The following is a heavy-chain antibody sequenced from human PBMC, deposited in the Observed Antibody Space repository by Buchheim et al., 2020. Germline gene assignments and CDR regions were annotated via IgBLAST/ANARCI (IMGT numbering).Heavy chain of an antibody. CDR1: GFIFSTYG. CDR2: MSYDGRNI. Sequence: QVQLVESGGGVVQPGRSLRLSCAASGFIFSTYGMHWVRPAPGKGLEWVSVMSYDGRNIYYADSVKGRFTISRDNSKNTLYLQLNSLRAEDSAVYYCAKEVADDYYYYGMDIWGQGTT. D-gene: IGHD6-19*01. J-gene: IGHJ6*01. CDR3: AKEVADDYYYYGMDI. V-gene: IGHV3-30*18.